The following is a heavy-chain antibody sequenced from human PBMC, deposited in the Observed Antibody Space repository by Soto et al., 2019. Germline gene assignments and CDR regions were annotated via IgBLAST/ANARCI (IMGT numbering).Heavy chain of an antibody. Sequence: PSETLSLTCTVSGGSISSYYWSWIRQPPGKGLEWIGYIFYSGSTNYNPSLKSRVTMSVDTSKNQFSLKLSSVTAADTAVYYCVRDSGSGSYSYNWFDHWAQGTLVTVSS. J-gene: IGHJ5*02. CDR3: VRDSGSGSYSYNWFDH. CDR1: GGSISSYY. D-gene: IGHD3-10*01. V-gene: IGHV4-59*01. CDR2: IFYSGST.